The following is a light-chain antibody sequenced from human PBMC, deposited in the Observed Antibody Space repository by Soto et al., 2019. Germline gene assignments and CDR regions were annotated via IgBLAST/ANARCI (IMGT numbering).Light chain of an antibody. CDR1: QSVSRN. Sequence: EIVMTQSPATLSVSPGERATLSCRARQSVSRNLAGYQQKPGQAPRLLIYGASYRATGIPARFSGSGSGTEFTLTISSRQSEDFAIYYCQQYYNWPPWTFGQGTKVEIK. V-gene: IGKV3-15*01. CDR2: GAS. CDR3: QQYYNWPPWT. J-gene: IGKJ1*01.